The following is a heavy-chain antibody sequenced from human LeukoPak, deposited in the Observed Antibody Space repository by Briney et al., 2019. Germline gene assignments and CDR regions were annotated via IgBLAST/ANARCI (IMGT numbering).Heavy chain of an antibody. CDR3: ARGDCSSTSCPDLDY. CDR1: GFSFSNYG. Sequence: GGSLRLSCAASGFSFSNYGMHWVRRAPGKGLEWVAFIRYDGSNKYYADSVEGRFTISRDNSKNTLYLQMNSLRAEDTAVYYCARGDCSSTSCPDLDYWGQGTLVTVSS. V-gene: IGHV3-30*02. CDR2: IRYDGSNK. J-gene: IGHJ4*02. D-gene: IGHD2-2*01.